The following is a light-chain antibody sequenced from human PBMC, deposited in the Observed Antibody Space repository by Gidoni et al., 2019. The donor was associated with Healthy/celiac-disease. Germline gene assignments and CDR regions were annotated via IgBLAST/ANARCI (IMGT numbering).Light chain of an antibody. Sequence: DIVPTQSPASLALSLGDSATINCKSSQSVLYSSNNKNYLAWYQQKPGQPPKLLIYWASTRESGVPDRFSGSGSGTDFTLTISSLQAEDVAVYYCQQYYSTPDTFGQGTKLEIK. CDR1: QSVLYSSNNKNY. CDR3: QQYYSTPDT. V-gene: IGKV4-1*01. J-gene: IGKJ2*01. CDR2: WAS.